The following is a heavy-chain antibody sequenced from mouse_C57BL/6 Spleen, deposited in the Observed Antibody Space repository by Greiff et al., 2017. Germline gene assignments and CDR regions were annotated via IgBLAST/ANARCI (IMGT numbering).Heavy chain of an antibody. J-gene: IGHJ2*01. Sequence: QVQLQQPGAELARPGASVKMSCKASGYTFTSYTMHWVKQRPGQGLEWIGYINPSSGYTKYNQKFKDKATLTADKSSSTAYMQLSSLTSEDSAVYYCAGGEIYDGGMNYWGQGTTLTVSS. CDR2: INPSSGYT. CDR1: GYTFTSYT. CDR3: AGGEIYDGGMNY. D-gene: IGHD2-3*01. V-gene: IGHV1-4*01.